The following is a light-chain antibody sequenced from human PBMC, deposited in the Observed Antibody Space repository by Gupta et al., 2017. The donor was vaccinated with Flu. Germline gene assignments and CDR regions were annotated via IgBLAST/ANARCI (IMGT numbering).Light chain of an antibody. CDR1: NIGSKS. CDR2: DFS. Sequence: SYVLTKPPSVSVAQGQAARITYGGNNIGSKSVHWYQQKPGQAPVLVVYDFSVRPSGSPERFSGSNSGNTAPLTISRVEAGYESDYYCQVWDSSSAQMVFGGGTKLTVL. V-gene: IGLV3-21*02. J-gene: IGLJ2*01. CDR3: QVWDSSSAQMV.